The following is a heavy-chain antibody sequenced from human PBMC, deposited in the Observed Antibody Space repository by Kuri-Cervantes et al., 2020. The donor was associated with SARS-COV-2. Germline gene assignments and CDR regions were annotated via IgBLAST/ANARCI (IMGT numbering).Heavy chain of an antibody. CDR2: INHSGST. V-gene: IGHV4-34*01. D-gene: IGHD3-22*01. CDR3: ARTYGLLRYVYYMDV. Sequence: ESLKISCTASGFTFGDYAMSWVRQSPGKGPEWIGEINHSGSTNYNPSLKSRVVILVDRSQQQFSMRLSSLTAADTAVYYCARTYGLLRYVYYMDVWGKGTAVTVSS. CDR1: GFTFGDYA. J-gene: IGHJ6*03.